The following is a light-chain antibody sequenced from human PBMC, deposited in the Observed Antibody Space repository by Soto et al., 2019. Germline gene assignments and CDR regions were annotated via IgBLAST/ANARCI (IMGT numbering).Light chain of an antibody. Sequence: EIVLTQSPGTLSLSPGDRATLSCRASQSVTGSYLAWYQHKPGQAPSLLIYGASSRATGIPNRFSGSGSGTDFDLTISGLEREDFAVYCCQQYGTSRRSFGQGTKVEIK. CDR1: QSVTGSY. J-gene: IGKJ1*01. V-gene: IGKV3-20*01. CDR2: GAS. CDR3: QQYGTSRRS.